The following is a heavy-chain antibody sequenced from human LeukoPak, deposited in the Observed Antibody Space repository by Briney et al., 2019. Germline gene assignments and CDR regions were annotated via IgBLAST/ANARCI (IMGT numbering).Heavy chain of an antibody. J-gene: IGHJ4*02. CDR2: IYYSGST. Sequence: SETLSLTCTVSGGSISSSSYYWGWICQPPGKGLEWIGSIYYSGSTYYNPSLKGRVTISVDTSKNQFSLKLSSVTAADTAVYYCARPTLIKYGSGSYFDYWGQGTLVTVSS. CDR3: ARPTLIKYGSGSYFDY. V-gene: IGHV4-39*01. CDR1: GGSISSSSYY. D-gene: IGHD3-10*01.